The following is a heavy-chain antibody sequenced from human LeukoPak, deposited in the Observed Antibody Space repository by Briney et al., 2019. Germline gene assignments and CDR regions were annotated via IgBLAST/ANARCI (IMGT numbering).Heavy chain of an antibody. D-gene: IGHD3-22*01. V-gene: IGHV1-69*05. J-gene: IGHJ3*02. Sequence: SVKVSCKASGGTFSSYAISWVRQAPGQGLEWMGGIIPIFNTANYAQKFQGRVTMTRDTSTSTVYMELSSLRSEDTAVYYCARDHYYDSSGYWGRYDAFDIWGQGTMVTVSS. CDR2: IIPIFNTA. CDR1: GGTFSSYA. CDR3: ARDHYYDSSGYWGRYDAFDI.